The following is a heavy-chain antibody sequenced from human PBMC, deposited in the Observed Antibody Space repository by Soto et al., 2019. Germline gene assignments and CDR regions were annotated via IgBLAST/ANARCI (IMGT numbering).Heavy chain of an antibody. CDR2: IYHGGSK. CDR3: ARIFDYYGMDV. V-gene: IGHV4-38-2*01. CDR1: GYSMTSGYY. D-gene: IGHD3-3*01. Sequence: SETLSLTCAVSGYSMTSGYYWGWVRQPPGKGLEWLGSIYHGGSKYYNPSLKSRVTISLDTSKNHFSLDLTSVTAADTAVYYCARIFDYYGMDVWGQGTTVTV. J-gene: IGHJ6*02.